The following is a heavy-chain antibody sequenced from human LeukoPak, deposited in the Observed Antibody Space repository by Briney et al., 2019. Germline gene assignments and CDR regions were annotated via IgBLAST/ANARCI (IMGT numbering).Heavy chain of an antibody. CDR1: GGSISSYY. Sequence: SETLSLTCTISGGSISSYYWSWIRQPPGKGLEWIGYVYYRGTTNYNPSLKSRVTISVDTFKNQFSLNLNSVTAADTAVYYCARDLEHGGNSIWYFDLWGRGTLVTVSS. V-gene: IGHV4-59*01. D-gene: IGHD4-23*01. CDR3: ARDLEHGGNSIWYFDL. CDR2: VYYRGTT. J-gene: IGHJ2*01.